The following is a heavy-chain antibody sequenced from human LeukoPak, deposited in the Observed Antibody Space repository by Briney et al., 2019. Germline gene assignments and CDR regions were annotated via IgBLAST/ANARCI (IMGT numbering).Heavy chain of an antibody. J-gene: IGHJ4*02. Sequence: PGGSLRLSCAASGFTFSSYEMNWVRQAPGKGLEWVAFIRYDGSNKYYADSVKGRFTISRDNAKNSLYLQMNSLRAEDTAVYYCARDRWSGYYSDYWGQGTLVTVSS. V-gene: IGHV3-30*02. CDR1: GFTFSSYE. CDR3: ARDRWSGYYSDY. CDR2: IRYDGSNK. D-gene: IGHD3-3*01.